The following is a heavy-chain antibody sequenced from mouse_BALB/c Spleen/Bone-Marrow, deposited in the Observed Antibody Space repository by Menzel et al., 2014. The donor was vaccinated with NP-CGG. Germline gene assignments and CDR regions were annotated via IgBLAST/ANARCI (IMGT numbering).Heavy chain of an antibody. CDR2: INPSTGYT. CDR3: ARSRTGAYFDY. D-gene: IGHD4-1*01. CDR1: GYTFTSYW. Sequence: VQLQQSGAELAKPGASVKMSCKASGYTFTSYWMHWVKQRPGQGLEWIGYINPSTGYTEYNQKFKDKATLTADKSSSTGYRQVSSVRSEDSAVYYGARSRTGAYFDYGGQGTALTVSS. J-gene: IGHJ2*01. V-gene: IGHV1-7*01.